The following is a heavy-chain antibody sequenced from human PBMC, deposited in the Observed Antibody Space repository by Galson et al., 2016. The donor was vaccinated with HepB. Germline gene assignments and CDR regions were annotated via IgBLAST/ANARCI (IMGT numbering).Heavy chain of an antibody. D-gene: IGHD5-24*01. V-gene: IGHV2-70*11. CDR1: GFSLSTSGMC. CDR2: IDWDDDT. Sequence: PALVKPTQTLTLTCTFSGFSLSTSGMCVSWIRQPPGKAPEWLARIDWDDDTYYTTSLKTRLTISKDTSKNQVVLTMTNMDPVDTATYYCARTLEMRGLRYFDYWGQGALVTVSS. J-gene: IGHJ4*02. CDR3: ARTLEMRGLRYFDY.